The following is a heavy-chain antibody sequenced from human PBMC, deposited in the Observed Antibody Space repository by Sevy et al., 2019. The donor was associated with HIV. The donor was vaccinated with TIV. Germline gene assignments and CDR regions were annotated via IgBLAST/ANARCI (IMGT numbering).Heavy chain of an antibody. J-gene: IGHJ4*02. CDR2: ISGSGGST. D-gene: IGHD2-15*01. CDR1: GFTFSSYA. CDR3: AKDASPHCSGGSCYGGRYFPSPFDY. Sequence: GGSLRLSCAASGFTFSSYAMSWVRQAPGKGLEWVSAISGSGGSTYYADPVKGRFTISRDNSKNTLYLQMNSLRAEDTAVYYCAKDASPHCSGGSCYGGRYFPSPFDYWGQGTLVTVSS. V-gene: IGHV3-23*01.